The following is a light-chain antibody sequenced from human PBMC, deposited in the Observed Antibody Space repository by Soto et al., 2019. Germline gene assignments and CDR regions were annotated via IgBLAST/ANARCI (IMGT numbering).Light chain of an antibody. CDR3: CSYAGSYTYV. V-gene: IGLV2-11*01. J-gene: IGLJ1*01. CDR1: SSDVGGYNY. Sequence: QSALTQPRSVSGSPGQSVTISWTATSSDVGGYNYVSWYQQHPGKAPKLMIYDVSKRPSGVPDRFSGSKSGNTASLTISGLQAEDEADYYCCSYAGSYTYVFGTGTKVTVL. CDR2: DVS.